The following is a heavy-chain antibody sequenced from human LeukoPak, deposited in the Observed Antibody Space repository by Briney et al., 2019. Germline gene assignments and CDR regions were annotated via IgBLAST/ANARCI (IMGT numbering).Heavy chain of an antibody. D-gene: IGHD3-16*02. V-gene: IGHV4-31*03. CDR2: IYYSGST. CDR1: GGSISSGGYS. Sequence: PSETLSLTCTVSGGSISSGGYSWSWIRQHPGKGLEWIGYIYYSGSTYYNPSLKSRVTISVDTSKNQFSLKLSSVIAADTAMYYCARDPGVITFGGVIAPAYAFDIWGQGTMVTVSS. CDR3: ARDPGVITFGGVIAPAYAFDI. J-gene: IGHJ3*02.